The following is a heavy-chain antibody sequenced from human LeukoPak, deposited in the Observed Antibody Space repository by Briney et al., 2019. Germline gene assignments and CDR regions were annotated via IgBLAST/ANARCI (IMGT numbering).Heavy chain of an antibody. CDR2: IKGTGLTT. CDR3: ARAGELRYMDV. J-gene: IGHJ6*03. D-gene: IGHD3-16*01. CDR1: GFTFSDYH. V-gene: IGHV3-11*04. Sequence: PGGSLRLSCAASGFTFSDYHMSWIRQAPGKGLEWVSTIKGTGLTTYYADSVKGRFTISRDNAKNSLFLQMSSLRADDTAIYYCARAGELRYMDVWGKGTAVTVSS.